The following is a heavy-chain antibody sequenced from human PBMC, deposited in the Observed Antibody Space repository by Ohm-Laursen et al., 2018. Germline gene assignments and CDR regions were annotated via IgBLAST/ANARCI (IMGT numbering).Heavy chain of an antibody. Sequence: SLRLSCAASGFMFSDYYMSWIRQAPGKGLEWVSNISSSGSTINYADSVKGRFTISRDNAKKLLYLQMNSLRAEDTAVYYCARRVAYDRGEFDYWGLGTLVTVSS. CDR1: GFMFSDYY. CDR3: ARRVAYDRGEFDY. D-gene: IGHD5-12*01. CDR2: ISSSGSTI. J-gene: IGHJ4*02. V-gene: IGHV3-11*01.